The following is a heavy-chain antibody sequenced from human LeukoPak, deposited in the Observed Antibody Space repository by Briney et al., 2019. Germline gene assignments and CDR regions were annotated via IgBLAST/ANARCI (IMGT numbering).Heavy chain of an antibody. CDR1: GFTFSDYY. D-gene: IGHD1-26*01. V-gene: IGHV3-11*04. J-gene: IGHJ4*02. Sequence: GGSLRLSCAASGFTFSDYYMSWIRQAPGKGLEWVSYISSSGSTIYYADSVKGRFTISRDNAKNSLYLQMNSLRAEDTAVYYCARDFSSGSYYGDYFFDYWGQGTLVTVSS. CDR3: ARDFSSGSYYGDYFFDY. CDR2: ISSSGSTI.